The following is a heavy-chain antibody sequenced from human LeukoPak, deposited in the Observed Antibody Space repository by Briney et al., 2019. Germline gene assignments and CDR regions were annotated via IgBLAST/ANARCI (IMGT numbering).Heavy chain of an antibody. Sequence: SETLSLTCTVSGGSISSYYWSWIRQPAGKGLEWIGRIYTSGSTNYNPSLKSRVTISVDTSKNQFSLKLSSVTAADTAVYYCARAQSDYYGSGSYPKYYYYYYMDVWGKGTTVTVSS. CDR2: IYTSGST. J-gene: IGHJ6*03. CDR3: ARAQSDYYGSGSYPKYYYYYYMDV. V-gene: IGHV4-4*07. D-gene: IGHD3-10*01. CDR1: GGSISSYY.